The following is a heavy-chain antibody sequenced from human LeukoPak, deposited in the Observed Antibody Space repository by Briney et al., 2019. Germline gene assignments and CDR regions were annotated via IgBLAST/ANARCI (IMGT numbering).Heavy chain of an antibody. D-gene: IGHD4-11*01. CDR1: GFTFSSYG. V-gene: IGHV3-30*02. CDR3: AKVKGYSNPPADGFDY. J-gene: IGHJ4*02. Sequence: GGSLRLSCAASGFTFSSYGMHWVRQAPGKGLEWVAFIRYDGSNKYYADSVKGRFTISRDNSKNTLYLQMNSLRAEDTAVYYCAKVKGYSNPPADGFDYWGQGTLVTVSS. CDR2: IRYDGSNK.